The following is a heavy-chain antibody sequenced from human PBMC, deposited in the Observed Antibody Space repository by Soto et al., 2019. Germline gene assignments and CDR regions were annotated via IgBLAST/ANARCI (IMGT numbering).Heavy chain of an antibody. CDR2: IYYNGNT. Sequence: SETLSLTCTVSGGSISTRSSYWGWIRQPPGKGLEWIGYIYYNGNTFYNPSLKSRVGISVDTSKSQFSLKLSSMTAADTAVYFCARCVVMYDSTGPFDYWGQGTLVTGSS. J-gene: IGHJ4*02. CDR3: ARCVVMYDSTGPFDY. V-gene: IGHV4-31*03. D-gene: IGHD3-22*01. CDR1: GGSISTRSSY.